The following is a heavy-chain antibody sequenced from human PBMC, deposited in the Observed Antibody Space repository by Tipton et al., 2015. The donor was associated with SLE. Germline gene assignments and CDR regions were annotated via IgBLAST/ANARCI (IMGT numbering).Heavy chain of an antibody. V-gene: IGHV4-59*01. Sequence: LRLSCTVSGGSISSYYWTWIRQPPGKGLEWIGYIYYSGSTNYNPSLKSRVTISVDTSKNQFSLNLISVTAADTAVYYCARDPGTRYGMDVWGQGTTVTVSS. J-gene: IGHJ6*02. CDR3: ARDPGTRYGMDV. D-gene: IGHD3-9*01. CDR2: IYYSGST. CDR1: GGSISSYY.